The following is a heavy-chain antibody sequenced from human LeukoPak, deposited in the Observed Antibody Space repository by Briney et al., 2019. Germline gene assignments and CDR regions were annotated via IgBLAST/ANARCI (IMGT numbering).Heavy chain of an antibody. Sequence: GESLKISCKGSGYSFTSYWIGWVRQMPGKGLEWMGIIYPGDSDTRYSPSFQGQVTISADKSISTAYLQWSSLKASDTAMYYCARHHYYGSGSYYNTPKYNWFDPWGQGTLVTVSS. CDR2: IYPGDSDT. V-gene: IGHV5-51*01. CDR3: ARHHYYGSGSYYNTPKYNWFDP. J-gene: IGHJ5*02. CDR1: GYSFTSYW. D-gene: IGHD3-10*01.